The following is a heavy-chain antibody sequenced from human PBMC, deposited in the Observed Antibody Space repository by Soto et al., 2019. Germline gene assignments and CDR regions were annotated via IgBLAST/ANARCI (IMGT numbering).Heavy chain of an antibody. J-gene: IGHJ3*02. CDR1: GGSFRTYT. CDR2: IIPMFDIA. V-gene: IGHV1-69*02. Sequence: QVQLVQSGVEVKKPGSSVKVSCKASGGSFRTYTIFWVRQAPGQGLEWMGRIIPMFDIANYAQKFQGRVTFTTDKSTGTVYMEMIRLTTDDTAIDLGTLGSWSDEVLDIGGQGTLVTVS. CDR3: TLGSWSDEVLDI. D-gene: IGHD6-13*01.